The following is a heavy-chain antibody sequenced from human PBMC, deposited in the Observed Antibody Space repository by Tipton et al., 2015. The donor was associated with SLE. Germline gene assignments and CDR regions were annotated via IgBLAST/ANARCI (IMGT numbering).Heavy chain of an antibody. CDR2: IYYSGST. J-gene: IGHJ3*02. V-gene: IGHV4-39*07. CDR1: SGPDSSGAYY. Sequence: TLSLTCTVSSGPDSSGAYYWSWIRQHQGKGLEWIGSIYYSGSTYYNPSLKSQVTVSADTSKNQFSLKLSSVTAADTAVYYCAIDRAIVLDPGPIPPAFDIWGQGTMVTVSS. D-gene: IGHD2-2*02. CDR3: AIDRAIVLDPGPIPPAFDI.